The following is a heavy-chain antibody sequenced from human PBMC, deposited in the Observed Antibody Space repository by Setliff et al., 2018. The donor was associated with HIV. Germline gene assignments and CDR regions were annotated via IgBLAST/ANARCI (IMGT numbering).Heavy chain of an antibody. J-gene: IGHJ5*02. V-gene: IGHV4-39*01. CDR3: ARRIDDSGSFPDKNWFDT. Sequence: SETLSLTCTVSGGSISGSSYYWGWIRQPPGKGLEWIGSIYYSGSTYYNPSLKSRVTISVDTSKNQFSLKLNSVTAADTAVYYCARRIDDSGSFPDKNWFDTWGQGSLVTVSS. CDR1: GGSISGSSYY. D-gene: IGHD3-10*01. CDR2: IYYSGST.